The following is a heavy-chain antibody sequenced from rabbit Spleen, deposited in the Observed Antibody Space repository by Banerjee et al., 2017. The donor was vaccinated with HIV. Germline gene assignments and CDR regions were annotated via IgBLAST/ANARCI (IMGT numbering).Heavy chain of an antibody. CDR1: GFDFSSTYY. J-gene: IGHJ4*01. Sequence: QEQLVESGGGLVQPEGSLTLTCKASGFDFSSTYYMCWVRQAPGKGLKWIACINTYTGKDVYASWAKGRFTISKPSSTTVTLQMTSLTAADTATYFCARDLVGVIGWNFNLWGQGTLVTVS. D-gene: IGHD1-1*01. V-gene: IGHV1S45*01. CDR2: INTYTGKD. CDR3: ARDLVGVIGWNFNL.